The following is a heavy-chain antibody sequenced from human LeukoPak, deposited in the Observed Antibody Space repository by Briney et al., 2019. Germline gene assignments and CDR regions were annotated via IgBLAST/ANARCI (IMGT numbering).Heavy chain of an antibody. J-gene: IGHJ4*02. CDR2: IYPGDSDT. V-gene: IGHV5-51*01. CDR1: GYSFTSYW. CDR3: ARNRKPYDFWSGYYDY. Sequence: GESLKISCKGSGYSFTSYWIGWVRQMPGKGLEWMGIIYPGDSDTRCSPSFQGQVTISADKSISTAYLQWSSLKASDTAMYYCARNRKPYDFWSGYYDYWGQGTLVTVSS. D-gene: IGHD3-3*01.